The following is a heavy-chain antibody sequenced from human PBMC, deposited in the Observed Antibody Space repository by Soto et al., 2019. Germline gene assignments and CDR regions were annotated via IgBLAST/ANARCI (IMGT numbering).Heavy chain of an antibody. J-gene: IGHJ6*03. Sequence: QVQLVESGGGLVKPGGSLRLSCAASGFTFSDYYMSWIRQAPGKGLEWVSYISSSGSTIYYADSVKGRFTMSRDNAKNSLYLQMNSLRAEDTAVYYCARVYSSSSQYYYYYYMDVWGKGTTVTVSS. V-gene: IGHV3-11*01. CDR2: ISSSGSTI. D-gene: IGHD6-6*01. CDR1: GFTFSDYY. CDR3: ARVYSSSSQYYYYYYMDV.